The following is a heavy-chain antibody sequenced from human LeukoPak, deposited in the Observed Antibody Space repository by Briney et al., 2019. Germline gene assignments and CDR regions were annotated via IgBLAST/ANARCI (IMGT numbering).Heavy chain of an antibody. CDR1: GYTFTGYY. V-gene: IGHV1-2*02. J-gene: IGHJ3*02. D-gene: IGHD2-2*01. Sequence: GASVKVSCKASGYTFTGYYMHWVRQAPGQGLEWMGWINPNSGGTNYAQKFQGRVTMTRDTSISTAYMELSRLRSDDTAVYYCARGGGYCSSTSCSRRIDIWGQGTMVTVSS. CDR3: ARGGGYCSSTSCSRRIDI. CDR2: INPNSGGT.